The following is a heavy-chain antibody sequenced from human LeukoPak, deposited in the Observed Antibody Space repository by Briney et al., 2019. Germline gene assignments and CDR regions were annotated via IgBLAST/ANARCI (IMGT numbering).Heavy chain of an antibody. CDR3: AKDRRFLEWLLIGSGFDY. D-gene: IGHD3-3*01. CDR2: ISGSGGST. Sequence: GGSQRLSCAASGFTFSSYAMSWVRQAPGKGLEWVSAISGSGGSTYYADSVKGRFTISRDNSKNTLYLQMNSLRAEDTAVYYCAKDRRFLEWLLIGSGFDYWGQGTLVSVSS. J-gene: IGHJ4*02. CDR1: GFTFSSYA. V-gene: IGHV3-23*01.